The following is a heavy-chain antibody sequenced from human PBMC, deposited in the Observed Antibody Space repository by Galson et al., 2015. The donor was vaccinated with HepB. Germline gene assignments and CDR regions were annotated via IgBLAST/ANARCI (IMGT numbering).Heavy chain of an antibody. J-gene: IGHJ6*02. CDR1: GFTFSTYA. Sequence: SLRLSCAASGFTFSTYAMHWVRQAPGKGLEYVSAISSNGYNTYYANYVKGRFTISRDNSKNTLYLEMGSLRAEDMGVYYCARVVYYGSGSQAYYYYGMDVWGQGTTVTVSS. V-gene: IGHV3-64*01. CDR3: ARVVYYGSGSQAYYYYGMDV. CDR2: ISSNGYNT. D-gene: IGHD3-10*01.